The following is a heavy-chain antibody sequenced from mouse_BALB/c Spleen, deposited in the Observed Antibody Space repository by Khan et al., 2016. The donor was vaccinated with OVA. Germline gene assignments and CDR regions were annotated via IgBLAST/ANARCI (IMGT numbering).Heavy chain of an antibody. D-gene: IGHD3-1*01. CDR2: IRYDGNS. V-gene: IGHV3-6*02. Sequence: EVELVESGPGLVKPSQSLSLTCSVTGYSITSGYFWNWIRQFPGNKLEWMGYIRYDGNSNYNPSLKNRISITRDTSKNQFFLKLNSVTPDDTATYYCARGGSSGPAWFAYWGQGTLVTVSA. J-gene: IGHJ3*01. CDR3: ARGGSSGPAWFAY. CDR1: GYSITSGYF.